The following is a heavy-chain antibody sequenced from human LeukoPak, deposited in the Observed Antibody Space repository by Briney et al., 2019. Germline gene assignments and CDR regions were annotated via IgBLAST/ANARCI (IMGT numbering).Heavy chain of an antibody. CDR2: TNPISGNT. CDR1: GGTFSSYA. Sequence: GASVKVSCKASGGTFSSYAISWVRQAPGQGLEWMGWTNPISGNTGSAQKFQGRVTLTRNTSISTAYLELSSLRSEDTAVYYCARVGPAAIVDYWGQGTLITVSS. V-gene: IGHV1-8*02. CDR3: ARVGPAAIVDY. J-gene: IGHJ4*02. D-gene: IGHD2-2*01.